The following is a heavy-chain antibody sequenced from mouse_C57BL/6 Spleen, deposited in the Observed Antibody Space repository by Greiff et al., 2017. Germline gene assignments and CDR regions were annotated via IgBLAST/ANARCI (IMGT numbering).Heavy chain of an antibody. CDR3: TSYYGSPFDY. J-gene: IGHJ2*01. V-gene: IGHV14-1*01. Sequence: EVKVEESGAELVRPGASVKLSCTASGFNIKDYYMHWVKQRPEQGLEWIGRIDPEDGDTEYAPKFQGKATMTADPSSNTAYLQLSSLTSEDTAVYYCTSYYGSPFDYWGQGTTLTVSS. D-gene: IGHD1-1*01. CDR1: GFNIKDYY. CDR2: IDPEDGDT.